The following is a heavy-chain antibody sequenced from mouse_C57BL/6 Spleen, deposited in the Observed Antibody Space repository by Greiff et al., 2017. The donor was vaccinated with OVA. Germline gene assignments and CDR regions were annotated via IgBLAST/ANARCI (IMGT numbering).Heavy chain of an antibody. Sequence: VKLQESGAELAKPGASVKLSCKASGYTFTSYWMHWVKQRPGQGLDWIGYINPSSGYTKYNQKFKDKATVTADKSSSTAYMQLSSLTYEDSAVYYCARSGDYDRFDYWGQGTTLTVSS. CDR3: ARSGDYDRFDY. CDR1: GYTFTSYW. D-gene: IGHD2-4*01. V-gene: IGHV1-7*01. J-gene: IGHJ2*01. CDR2: INPSSGYT.